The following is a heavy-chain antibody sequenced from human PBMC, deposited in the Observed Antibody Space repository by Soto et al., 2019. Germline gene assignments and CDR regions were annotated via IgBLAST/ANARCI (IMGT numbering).Heavy chain of an antibody. CDR3: GRGRSGQLVVFY. D-gene: IGHD3-10*01. CDR1: GYTFTGHY. Sequence: ASVKVSCKASGYTFTGHYIHWVRQAPGQGPEWMGEIGPASGDTRYAQKFQGRVTMTRDTSITTVYMELNNLSPDDTAVYYCGRGRSGQLVVFYWGQGTPVTVSS. V-gene: IGHV1-2*02. CDR2: IGPASGDT. J-gene: IGHJ4*02.